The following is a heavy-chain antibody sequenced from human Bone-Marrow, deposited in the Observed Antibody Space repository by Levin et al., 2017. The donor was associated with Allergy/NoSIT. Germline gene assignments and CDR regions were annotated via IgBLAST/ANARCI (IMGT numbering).Heavy chain of an antibody. CDR3: AGGDVYTFDY. V-gene: IGHV1-2*02. Sequence: ASVKVSCRTSGDTFNTYFIHWVRQAPGQGLEWMGWINPNSGDTRSAQKFPGRISMTRDMSINTVFMELTRLRSGDTAVYYCAGGDVYTFDYWGQGTLVTVSS. CDR1: GDTFNTYF. CDR2: INPNSGDT. D-gene: IGHD5-24*01. J-gene: IGHJ4*02.